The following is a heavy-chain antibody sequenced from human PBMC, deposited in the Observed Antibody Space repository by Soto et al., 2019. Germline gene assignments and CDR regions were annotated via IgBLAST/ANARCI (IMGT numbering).Heavy chain of an antibody. Sequence: GGSLRHYCAAAGFTFSSYAMSWVRQAPGKGLEWVSAISGSGGSTYYADSVKGRFTISRDNSKNTLYLQMNSLRAEDTAVYYCAKTLVVVPAAPPYWGQGTLVTVSS. V-gene: IGHV3-23*01. D-gene: IGHD2-2*01. CDR1: GFTFSSYA. CDR3: AKTLVVVPAAPPY. CDR2: ISGSGGST. J-gene: IGHJ4*02.